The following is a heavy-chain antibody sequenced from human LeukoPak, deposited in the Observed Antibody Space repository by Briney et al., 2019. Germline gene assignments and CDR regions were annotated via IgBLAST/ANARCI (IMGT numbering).Heavy chain of an antibody. Sequence: GASVKVSCKATDYTFTSYGISWVRQAPGQGLEWMGWISAYNGNTNYTQKLQGRVTMTTDTSTSTGYMELRSLRSDDTAVYYCARTYSSGFRWFDPWGQGTLVTVSS. CDR3: ARTYSSGFRWFDP. V-gene: IGHV1-18*01. CDR2: ISAYNGNT. J-gene: IGHJ5*02. D-gene: IGHD6-19*01. CDR1: DYTFTSYG.